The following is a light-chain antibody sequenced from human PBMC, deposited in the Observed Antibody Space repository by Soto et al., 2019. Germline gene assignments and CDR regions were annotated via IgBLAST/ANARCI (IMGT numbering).Light chain of an antibody. Sequence: EIVLTQSPATLSLSPGERATLSCRASQSVSSYLAWYQQKPGQAPRLLIYDASNRATGIPARFSGSGSETDFTLTISSLEPEDFAVYYCQQRSNWLIFTFGPGTKVDIK. V-gene: IGKV3-11*01. J-gene: IGKJ3*01. CDR3: QQRSNWLIFT. CDR1: QSVSSY. CDR2: DAS.